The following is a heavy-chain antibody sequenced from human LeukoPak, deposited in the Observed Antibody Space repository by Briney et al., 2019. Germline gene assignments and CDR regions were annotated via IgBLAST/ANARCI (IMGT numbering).Heavy chain of an antibody. Sequence: GGSLRLSCAASGFTFSDFGMHWVRQAPGKGLEWVAVISYEGSNKNYGDSVKGRFTISRDNSKNPLYLQMNSLRPEDTAVYYCAKDATTRALDYWGQGTLVTVSS. D-gene: IGHD1-14*01. CDR2: ISYEGSNK. CDR1: GFTFSDFG. J-gene: IGHJ4*02. V-gene: IGHV3-30*18. CDR3: AKDATTRALDY.